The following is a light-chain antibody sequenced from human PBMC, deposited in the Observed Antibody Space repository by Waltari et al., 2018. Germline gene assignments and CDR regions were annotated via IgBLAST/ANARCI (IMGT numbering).Light chain of an antibody. Sequence: EIVLPQSPATLSLSPGERATLSCRASETVFNYVAWYQQRPGQAPRLLIYDASNRATGIPARFSGSGSGTDFALIISSLEPEDSALYYCQQRLTWPLTFGGGTKVEIK. CDR2: DAS. J-gene: IGKJ4*01. V-gene: IGKV3-11*01. CDR3: QQRLTWPLT. CDR1: ETVFNY.